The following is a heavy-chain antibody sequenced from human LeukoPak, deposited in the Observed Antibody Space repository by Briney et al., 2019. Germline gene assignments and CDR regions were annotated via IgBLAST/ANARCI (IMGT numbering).Heavy chain of an antibody. Sequence: PGGSLRLSCAASGFTFSSYAMNWVRQAPGKGLEWVSAISGSGGSTYYAASVKGRFTISRDNSKNTLYLQMNSLRVEDTAIYYCAKDINLRFYYYYYMDVWGKGTTVTVSS. CDR2: ISGSGGST. V-gene: IGHV3-23*01. CDR3: AKDINLRFYYYYYMDV. CDR1: GFTFSSYA. D-gene: IGHD4-17*01. J-gene: IGHJ6*03.